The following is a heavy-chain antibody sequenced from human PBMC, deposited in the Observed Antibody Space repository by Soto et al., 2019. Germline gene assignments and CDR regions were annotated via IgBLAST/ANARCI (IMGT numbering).Heavy chain of an antibody. D-gene: IGHD3-3*02. J-gene: IGHJ6*02. Sequence: SVKVSCKASGGTFSSYAISWVRQAPGQGLEWMGGIIPIFGTANYAQKFQGRVTITADESTSTAYMELSSLRSEDTAVYYCASPTLIASRRYYYYYGMDVWGQGTTVTVSS. CDR2: IIPIFGTA. CDR1: GGTFSSYA. CDR3: ASPTLIASRRYYYYYGMDV. V-gene: IGHV1-69*13.